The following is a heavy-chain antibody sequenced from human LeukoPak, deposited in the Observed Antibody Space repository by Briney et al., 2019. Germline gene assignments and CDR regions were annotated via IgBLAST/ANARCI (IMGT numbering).Heavy chain of an antibody. D-gene: IGHD1-26*01. J-gene: IGHJ3*02. Sequence: PSETLSLTCTVSGGSISSYYWSWIRQPAGKGLEWIGRIYTSGSTNYNPSLKSRVTMSVDTSKNQFSLKLSSVTAADTAVYYCARSDSQWELRKDAFDIWGQGTMVSVSS. V-gene: IGHV4-4*07. CDR2: IYTSGST. CDR3: ARSDSQWELRKDAFDI. CDR1: GGSISSYY.